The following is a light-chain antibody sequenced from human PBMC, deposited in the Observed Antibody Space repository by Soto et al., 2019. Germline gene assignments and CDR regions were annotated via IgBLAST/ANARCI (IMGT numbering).Light chain of an antibody. CDR1: SSDVGSYKL. J-gene: IGLJ1*01. Sequence: QSVLTQPASLSGSPGQSITISCTGTSSDVGSYKLASWFQQHPGKAPKLMIYEGSKRPSGVSNRFSGSKSGNTASLTISGLQAEDEADYYCCSYASSSTYVFGTGTKVAVL. CDR3: CSYASSSTYV. V-gene: IGLV2-23*01. CDR2: EGS.